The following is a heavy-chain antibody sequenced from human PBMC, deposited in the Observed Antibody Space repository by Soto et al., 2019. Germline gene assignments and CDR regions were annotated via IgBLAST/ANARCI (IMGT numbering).Heavy chain of an antibody. CDR2: ISWNSGTI. CDR3: AREAAAAFDY. V-gene: IGHV3-9*01. CDR1: GFTFDDYA. Sequence: EVQLVESGGGLVQPGRSLRLSCAASGFTFDDYAMHWVRQAPGKGLEWVSGISWNSGTIAYADSVKGGFTISRDNAKNSLYLQMNSLRAEDTALYHCAREAAAAFDYWGQGTLFTVSS. D-gene: IGHD6-13*01. J-gene: IGHJ4*02.